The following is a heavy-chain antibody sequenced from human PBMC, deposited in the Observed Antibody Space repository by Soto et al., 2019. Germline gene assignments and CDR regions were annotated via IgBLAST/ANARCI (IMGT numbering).Heavy chain of an antibody. CDR1: GGSISSYY. V-gene: IGHV4-59*01. J-gene: IGHJ6*02. D-gene: IGHD6-19*01. CDR2: IYYSGST. Sequence: PSETLSLTCTVSGGSISSYYWSWIRQPPGKGLEWIGYIYYSGSTNYNPSLKSRVTISVDTSKNQFSLKLSSVTAADTAVYYCARDRLDEAVAGNHVDGMDVWGQGTTVTV. CDR3: ARDRLDEAVAGNHVDGMDV.